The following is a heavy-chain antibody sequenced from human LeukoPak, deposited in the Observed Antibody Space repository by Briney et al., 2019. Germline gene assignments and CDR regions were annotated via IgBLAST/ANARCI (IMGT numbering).Heavy chain of an antibody. V-gene: IGHV1-2*02. CDR2: INPNSCGT. CDR1: GYTFTGYY. Sequence: ASVKVSCKASGYTFTGYYMHWVRQAPGQGLEWMGWINPNSCGTNYAQKFQGRVTMTRDTSISTAYMELSRLRSDDTAVYYCASHFGRGPTGTTLRYYYYYMDVWGKGTTVTVSS. CDR3: ASHFGRGPTGTTLRYYYYYMDV. J-gene: IGHJ6*03. D-gene: IGHD1-1*01.